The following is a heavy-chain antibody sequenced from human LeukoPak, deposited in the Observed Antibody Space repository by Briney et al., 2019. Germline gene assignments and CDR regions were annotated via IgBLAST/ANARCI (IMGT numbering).Heavy chain of an antibody. CDR2: TYYRSTWYN. J-gene: IGHJ5*02. D-gene: IGHD2-2*01. Sequence: SQTLPLTCAISGDSVSSNSVTWNWIRQSPSRGLEWLGRTYYRSTWYNDYAVSVRGRITVNPDTSKNQFSLHLNSVTPEDTAVYYCARRLTQYDCFDPWGQGILVTVSS. CDR3: ARRLTQYDCFDP. CDR1: GDSVSSNSVT. V-gene: IGHV6-1*01.